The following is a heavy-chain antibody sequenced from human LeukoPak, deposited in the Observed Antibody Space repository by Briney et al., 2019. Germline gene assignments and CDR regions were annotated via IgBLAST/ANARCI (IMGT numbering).Heavy chain of an antibody. CDR1: XYXXTXYW. CDR2: IYPGDSDT. Sequence: PGESXXIXCKGXXYXXTXYWXGXXXQMPGKGLEWMGIIYPGDSDTRYSPSIQGQVTISADKSISTAYLQWSSLKASDTAMYYCARQVAAAGTHWGQGTLVTVSS. D-gene: IGHD6-13*01. V-gene: IGHV5-51*01. CDR3: ARQVAAAGTH. J-gene: IGHJ4*02.